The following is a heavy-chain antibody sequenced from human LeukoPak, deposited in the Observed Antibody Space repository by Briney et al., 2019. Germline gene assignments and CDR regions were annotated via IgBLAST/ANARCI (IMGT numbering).Heavy chain of an antibody. CDR2: IKEDGSEK. CDR1: GFTLSSYW. Sequence: GGSLRLSCAASGFTLSSYWMTWVRQAPGKGLEWVANIKEDGSEKYYVDSVKGRFTVSRGNAKNSLYLQMNSLRAEDTAVYYCARAFEFWSGYRYYFDYWGQGTLVTVSS. D-gene: IGHD3-3*01. V-gene: IGHV3-7*01. CDR3: ARAFEFWSGYRYYFDY. J-gene: IGHJ4*02.